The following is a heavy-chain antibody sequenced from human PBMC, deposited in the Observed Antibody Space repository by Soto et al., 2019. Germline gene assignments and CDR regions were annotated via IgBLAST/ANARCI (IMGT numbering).Heavy chain of an antibody. Sequence: GESLKISCKGSGYSFTSYWIGWVRQMPGKGLEWMGIIYPGDSDTRYSPSFQGQVTISADKSISTAYLQWSSLKASDTAVYYCARIFLAADLQLGYWGQGTLVTV. CDR2: IYPGDSDT. D-gene: IGHD6-13*01. V-gene: IGHV5-51*01. CDR1: GYSFTSYW. J-gene: IGHJ4*02. CDR3: ARIFLAADLQLGY.